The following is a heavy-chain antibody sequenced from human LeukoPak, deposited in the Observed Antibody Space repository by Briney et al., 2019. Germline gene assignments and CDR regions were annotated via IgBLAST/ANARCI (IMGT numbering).Heavy chain of an antibody. CDR2: IIPILGIA. CDR1: GGTFSSYA. Sequence: SVKVSCKASGGTFSSYAISWVRQAPGQGLEWMGRIIPILGIANYAQKFQGRVTITADKSTSTAYMELSSLRSEDTAVYYCAREISGYDWAFDYWGQGTLVTVSS. J-gene: IGHJ4*02. V-gene: IGHV1-69*04. CDR3: AREISGYDWAFDY. D-gene: IGHD5-12*01.